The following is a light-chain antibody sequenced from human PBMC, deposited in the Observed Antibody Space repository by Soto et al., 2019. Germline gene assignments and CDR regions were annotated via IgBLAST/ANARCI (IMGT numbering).Light chain of an antibody. CDR1: QSISSN. V-gene: IGKV3-15*01. Sequence: EIVMTQSPATLSVSPGERATLSCRASQSISSNLAWYQQKPGQAPRLLMFRTSSRATGFPARFSGSGSGTEFNLNISSLQSEDFGVYYCQQYNNWPRATFGGGTKVEIK. CDR2: RTS. J-gene: IGKJ4*01. CDR3: QQYNNWPRAT.